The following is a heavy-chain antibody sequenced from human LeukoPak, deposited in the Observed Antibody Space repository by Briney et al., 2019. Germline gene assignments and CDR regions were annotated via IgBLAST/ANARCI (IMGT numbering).Heavy chain of an antibody. CDR1: GFTFSDYY. CDR2: ISGSGGST. J-gene: IGHJ4*02. CDR3: AKVISKGWFSDY. V-gene: IGHV3-23*01. Sequence: GGSLRLSCAASGFTFSDYYMSWIRQAPGKGLEWVSAISGSGGSTYYADSVKGRFTISRDNSKNTLYLQMNSLRAEDTAVYYCAKVISKGWFSDYWGQGTLVTVSS. D-gene: IGHD2-15*01.